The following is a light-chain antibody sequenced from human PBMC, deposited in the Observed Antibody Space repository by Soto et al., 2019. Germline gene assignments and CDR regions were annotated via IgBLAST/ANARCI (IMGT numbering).Light chain of an antibody. Sequence: TVFTQSPGTLSSTPRERATLSCRASQSVSSSYLAWYQQKPGQAPRLLMSGASTRAAGIPDRFSGDGSGTDFTLTISRLEPEDFAVYYCQQDGTVAIPFGEGA. CDR1: QSVSSSY. J-gene: IGKJ5*01. V-gene: IGKV3-20*01. CDR2: GAS. CDR3: QQDGTVAIP.